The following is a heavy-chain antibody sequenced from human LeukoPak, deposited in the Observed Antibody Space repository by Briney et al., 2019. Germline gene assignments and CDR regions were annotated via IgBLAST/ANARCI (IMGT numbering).Heavy chain of an antibody. V-gene: IGHV4-34*01. J-gene: IGHJ6*02. CDR2: INHSGST. CDR1: GGSFSGYY. Sequence: PSETLSLTCAVYGGSFSGYYWSWIRQPPGKGLEWIGEINHSGSTNYNPSLKSRVTISVDTSKNQFSLKLSSVTAADTAVYYCARNVLSHYYYGMDVWGQGTTVTVSS. CDR3: ARNVLSHYYYGMDV.